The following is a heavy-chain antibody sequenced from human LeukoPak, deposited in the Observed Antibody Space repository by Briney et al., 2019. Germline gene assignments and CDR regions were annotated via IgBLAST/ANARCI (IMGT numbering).Heavy chain of an antibody. CDR2: INAGNGNT. V-gene: IGHV1-3*01. J-gene: IGHJ5*02. Sequence: ASVKVSRKASGYTFTSYAMHWVRQAPGQRLEWMGWINAGNGNTKYSQKFQGRVTITRDTSASTAYMELSSLRSEDTAVYYCARDRGCSSTSCYMLNWFDPWGQGTLVTVSS. D-gene: IGHD2-2*02. CDR1: GYTFTSYA. CDR3: ARDRGCSSTSCYMLNWFDP.